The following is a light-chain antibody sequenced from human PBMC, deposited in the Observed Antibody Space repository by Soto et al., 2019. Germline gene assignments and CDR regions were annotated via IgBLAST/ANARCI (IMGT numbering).Light chain of an antibody. CDR2: EVS. CDR3: ISFSITSSLYV. Sequence: QSALTQPASVSGSPGQSITISCTGTSNDVGGYNYVSWYQQHPGKAPKLMIYEVSTRPSGVSNRFSGSKSGNTASLTISGLQAEDEADYYCISFSITSSLYVFGDGTKVTVL. CDR1: SNDVGGYNY. J-gene: IGLJ1*01. V-gene: IGLV2-14*01.